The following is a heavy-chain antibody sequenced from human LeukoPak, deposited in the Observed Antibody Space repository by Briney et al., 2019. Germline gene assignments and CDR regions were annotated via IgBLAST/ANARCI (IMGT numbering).Heavy chain of an antibody. CDR2: IRSKAYGGTT. D-gene: IGHD3-10*01. CDR1: GFTFGDYA. CDR3: TRDRSWFGELYSNWFDP. V-gene: IGHV3-49*03. Sequence: PGRSLRLSCTASGFTFGDYAMSWFRQAPGKGLEWVGFIRSKAYGGTTEYAASVKGRFTISRGDSKSNAYLQMNSLKTKDTAVYYCTRDRSWFGELYSNWFDPWGQGTLVTVSS. J-gene: IGHJ5*02.